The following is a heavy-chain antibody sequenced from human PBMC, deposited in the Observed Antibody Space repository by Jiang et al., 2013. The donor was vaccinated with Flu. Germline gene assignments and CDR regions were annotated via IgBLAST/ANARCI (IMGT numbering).Heavy chain of an antibody. CDR2: TYYRSKWYN. Sequence: QTLSLTCATSGDSVSSNSAAWNWIRQSPSRGLEWLGRTYYRSKWYNDYAVSVKSRITINPDTSKNQFSLQLNSVTPEDTAVYYCARGGYDSSGYYYGYYYYYMDVWGKGTTVTVSS. V-gene: IGHV6-1*01. D-gene: IGHD3-22*01. J-gene: IGHJ6*03. CDR1: GDSVSSNSAA. CDR3: ARGGYDSSGYYYGYYYYYMDV.